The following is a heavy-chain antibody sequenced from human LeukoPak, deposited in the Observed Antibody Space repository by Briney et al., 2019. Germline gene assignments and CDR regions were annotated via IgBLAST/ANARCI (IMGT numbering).Heavy chain of an antibody. J-gene: IGHJ4*02. CDR2: IYNTGSA. CDR1: GXSISSDDNF. D-gene: IGHD3-10*01. CDR3: ARRYYGSYYFDY. Sequence: SQTLSLTCTVSGXSISSDDNFWSWIRQPPGKGLEWIGYIYNTGSAYYNASLKSRVRISVDTSNNQFSLKLSSVTAADTAVYFCARRYYGSYYFDYWGQGTLVTVSS. V-gene: IGHV4-30-4*01.